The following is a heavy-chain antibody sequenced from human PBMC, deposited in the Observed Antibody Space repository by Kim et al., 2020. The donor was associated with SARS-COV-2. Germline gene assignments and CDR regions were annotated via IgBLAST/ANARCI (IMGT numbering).Heavy chain of an antibody. V-gene: IGHV4-34*01. J-gene: IGHJ5*02. Sequence: SETLSLTCAVYGGSFSGYYWSWIRQPPGKGLEWIGEINHSGSTNYNPSLKSRVTISVDTSKNQFSLKLSSVTVADTAVYYCARVGSTLSWFDPWGQGTLV. D-gene: IGHD3-16*01. CDR2: INHSGST. CDR3: ARVGSTLSWFDP. CDR1: GGSFSGYY.